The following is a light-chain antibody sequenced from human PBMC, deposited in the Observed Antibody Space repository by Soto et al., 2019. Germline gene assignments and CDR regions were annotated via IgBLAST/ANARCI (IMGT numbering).Light chain of an antibody. J-gene: IGLJ2*01. Sequence: QSALTQPPSASGSPGQSVTISCTGTSSDVGGYHFVSWYQLHPGKAPKLMIYEVTKRPAGVPDRFSGSKSGNTASLTVSGLQVEDEADYYCSSYAGGNNMIFGGGTQLTVL. V-gene: IGLV2-8*01. CDR2: EVT. CDR1: SSDVGGYHF. CDR3: SSYAGGNNMI.